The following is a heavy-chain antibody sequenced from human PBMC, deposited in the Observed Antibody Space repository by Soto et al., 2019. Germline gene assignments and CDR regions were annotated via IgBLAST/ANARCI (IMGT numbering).Heavy chain of an antibody. CDR3: AREGEYYDSSGYPDY. D-gene: IGHD3-22*01. V-gene: IGHV1-18*01. J-gene: IGHJ4*02. CDR2: ISAYNGNT. Sequence: ASVKVSCKASGYTFTSYGISWVRQAPGQGLEWMGWISAYNGNTNYAQKLQGRVTMTTDTSTSTAYMELRSLRSDDTAVYYCAREGEYYDSSGYPDYWGQGTLVTVSS. CDR1: GYTFTSYG.